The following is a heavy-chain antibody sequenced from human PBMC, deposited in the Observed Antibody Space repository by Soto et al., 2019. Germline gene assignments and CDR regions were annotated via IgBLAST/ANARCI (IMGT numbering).Heavy chain of an antibody. J-gene: IGHJ4*02. CDR3: AQGRTYPPLLVFDS. Sequence: EVQLLESGGGLVQPGGSLRLSCAASGLTFSDYAMSWVRQAPGKGLEWVTAISSSGGSTYYPDSVKGRFTIPRANSTYTMSLQMPTLRAADTAVYYCAQGRTYPPLLVFDSWGQGTPVTVSS. D-gene: IGHD6-6*01. CDR2: ISSSGGST. V-gene: IGHV3-23*01. CDR1: GLTFSDYA.